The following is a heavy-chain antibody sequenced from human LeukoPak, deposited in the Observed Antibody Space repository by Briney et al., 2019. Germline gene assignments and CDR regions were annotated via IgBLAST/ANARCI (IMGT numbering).Heavy chain of an antibody. CDR2: INPSGGST. D-gene: IGHD3-10*01. V-gene: IGHV1-46*01. J-gene: IGHJ4*02. CDR3: ARDKRAGMAPNDY. Sequence: ASVKVSCKASGYTFTSYYIHWVRQAPGQGLEWMGIINPSGGSTSYAQKFQGRVTMTRDMSTSTVYMELSSLRPEDTAVYNCARDKRAGMAPNDYWGQGTLVTVSS. CDR1: GYTFTSYY.